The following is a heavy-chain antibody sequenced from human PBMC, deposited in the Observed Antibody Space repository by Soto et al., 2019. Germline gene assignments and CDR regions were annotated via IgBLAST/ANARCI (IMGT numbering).Heavy chain of an antibody. V-gene: IGHV3-15*01. CDR2: IKSKTDGGTT. D-gene: IGHD2-2*01. CDR3: ARAPEVSSTSCYRCFDY. CDR1: GFTFSNAW. Sequence: SLRLSCAASGFTFSNAWMSWVRQAPGRGLEWVGRIKSKTDGGTTDYAAPVKGRFTISRDDSKNTLYLQMNSLKTEDTAVYYCARAPEVSSTSCYRCFDYWGQGTLVTVSS. J-gene: IGHJ4*02.